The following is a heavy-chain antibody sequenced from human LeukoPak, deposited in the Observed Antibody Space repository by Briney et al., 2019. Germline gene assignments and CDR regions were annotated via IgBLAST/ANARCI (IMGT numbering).Heavy chain of an antibody. V-gene: IGHV3-7*03. J-gene: IGHJ6*02. CDR1: AFIFSGHW. CDR2: IKQDGSEK. Sequence: PGGSLRLSCEGSAFIFSGHWMNWVRQTPGKGLEWVAKIKQDGSEKYYVDSVKGRFTISRDNAKNSLYLQMNSLRAGDTAVYYCARGYYGMDVWGQGTTVTVSS. CDR3: ARGYYGMDV.